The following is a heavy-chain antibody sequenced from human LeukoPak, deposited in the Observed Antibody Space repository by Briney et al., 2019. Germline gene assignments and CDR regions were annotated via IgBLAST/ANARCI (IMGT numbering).Heavy chain of an antibody. J-gene: IGHJ4*02. CDR3: VKNDGWFHLAQ. Sequence: GGSLRLSCAASGFFRDHWMDWVRQAPGKGLEWVGHIKTDGSETYYLDSLKGRISISRDNTNNALYLQMNSLRVEDTAIYYCVKNDGWFHLAQWGQGTLVTVSS. D-gene: IGHD6-19*01. CDR2: IKTDGSET. V-gene: IGHV3-7*03. CDR1: GFFRDHW.